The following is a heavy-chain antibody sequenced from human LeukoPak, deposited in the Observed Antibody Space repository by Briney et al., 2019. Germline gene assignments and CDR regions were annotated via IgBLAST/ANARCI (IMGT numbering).Heavy chain of an antibody. J-gene: IGHJ3*02. D-gene: IGHD6-19*01. Sequence: GGSLRLSCAASGFTFSSYAMSWVRQAPGKGLEWVSAISGSGGSTYYADSVKGRFTISRDNSRNTLYLQMNSLRAEDTAVYYCAKGIRGSGWFGGAFDIWGQGTMVTVSS. CDR3: AKGIRGSGWFGGAFDI. CDR1: GFTFSSYA. CDR2: ISGSGGST. V-gene: IGHV3-23*01.